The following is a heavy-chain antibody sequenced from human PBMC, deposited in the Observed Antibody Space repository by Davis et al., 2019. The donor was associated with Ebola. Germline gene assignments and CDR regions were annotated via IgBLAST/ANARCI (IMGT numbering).Heavy chain of an antibody. V-gene: IGHV5-51*01. CDR3: ASLARTITVMEDGLDI. CDR1: GFNFPNYW. Sequence: GESLKISCPGSGFNFPNYWMLWVRHLPGTGLVWIGIIYPADSHTSYSPSFQGRITMSVDNSINTAYLQWSSLKASDTAMYYGASLARTITVMEDGLDIWGQGTMVTVSS. CDR2: IYPADSHT. D-gene: IGHD1-20*01. J-gene: IGHJ3*02.